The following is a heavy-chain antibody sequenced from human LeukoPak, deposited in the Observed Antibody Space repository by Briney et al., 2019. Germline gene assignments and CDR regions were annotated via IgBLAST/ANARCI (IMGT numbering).Heavy chain of an antibody. CDR2: ISTDGTST. CDR3: ARTIGSKNAFDI. D-gene: IGHD3-9*01. CDR1: GFTFSTYW. Sequence: GGSLRLSCAASGFTFSTYWMHWVRQAPGKGRVWVSRISTDGTSTNYADSVKGRFPISRDNGNNTLYLQMNSLRAEDTAVYYCARTIGSKNAFDIWGQGTMVTVSS. V-gene: IGHV3-74*01. J-gene: IGHJ3*02.